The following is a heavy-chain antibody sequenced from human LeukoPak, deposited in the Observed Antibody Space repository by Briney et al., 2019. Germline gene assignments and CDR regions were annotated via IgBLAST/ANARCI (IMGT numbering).Heavy chain of an antibody. J-gene: IGHJ5*02. CDR3: ARGADYDILTGHNLENWFDP. Sequence: ASVKVSCKASGGTFSSYAISWVRQAPGQGLEWMGGIIPIFGTANYAQKFQGRVTITADESTSTAYMELSSLRSEDTAVYYCARGADYDILTGHNLENWFDPWGQGTLVTVSS. D-gene: IGHD3-9*01. CDR1: GGTFSSYA. V-gene: IGHV1-69*13. CDR2: IIPIFGTA.